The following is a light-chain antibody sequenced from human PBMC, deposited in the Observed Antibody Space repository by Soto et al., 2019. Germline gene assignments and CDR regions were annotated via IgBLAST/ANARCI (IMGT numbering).Light chain of an antibody. CDR2: EGS. J-gene: IGLJ1*01. V-gene: IGLV2-23*01. CDR1: SNDVGSYNL. CDR3: CSYAGSNYYV. Sequence: QSALTQPASVSRSPGQSITISCTGTSNDVGSYNLVSWYQHHPGKAPKLMIFEGSKRPSGVSNRFSGSKSGNTASLTISGLQAEDEADFYCCSYAGSNYYVFGTGTQLTVL.